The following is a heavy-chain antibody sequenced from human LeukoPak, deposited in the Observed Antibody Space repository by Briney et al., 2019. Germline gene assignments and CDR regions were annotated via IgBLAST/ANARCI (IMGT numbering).Heavy chain of an antibody. CDR1: GFTFSGYP. V-gene: IGHV3-30*04. CDR2: ISYDGSNK. J-gene: IGHJ6*02. CDR3: ARITSRYGMDV. Sequence: GGSLRLSCAASGFTFSGYPIHWVRQAPGKGLEWVAVISYDGSNKYYADSVKGRFTISRDNAKNSLYLQMNSLRAEDTAVYYCARITSRYGMDVWGQGTTVTVSS. D-gene: IGHD1-1*01.